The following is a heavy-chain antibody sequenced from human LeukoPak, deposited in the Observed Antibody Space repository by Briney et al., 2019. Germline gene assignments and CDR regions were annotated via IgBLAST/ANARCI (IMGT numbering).Heavy chain of an antibody. V-gene: IGHV4-39*01. J-gene: IGHJ3*02. Sequence: SETLSLTCTVSGGSISSSSYYWGWIRQPPGKGLEWIGSIYYSGSTYYNPSLKSRVTISVDTSKNQFSLKLSSVTAADTAVYYCARRDAFDIWGQGTVVTVSS. CDR2: IYYSGST. CDR1: GGSISSSSYY. CDR3: ARRDAFDI.